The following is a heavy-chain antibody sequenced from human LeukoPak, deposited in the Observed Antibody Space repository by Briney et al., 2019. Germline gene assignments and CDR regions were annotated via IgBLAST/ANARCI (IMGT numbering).Heavy chain of an antibody. J-gene: IGHJ5*02. CDR1: GGSFSGYY. CDR2: INHSGST. CDR3: ARGFGESMVRGVEKKNWFDP. Sequence: SETLSLTCAVYGGSFSGYYWSWIRQPPGKGLEWIGEINHSGSTNYNPSLKSRVTISVDTSKNQFSLKLSSVTAADKAVYYCARGFGESMVRGVEKKNWFDPWGQGTLVTVSS. D-gene: IGHD3-10*01. V-gene: IGHV4-34*01.